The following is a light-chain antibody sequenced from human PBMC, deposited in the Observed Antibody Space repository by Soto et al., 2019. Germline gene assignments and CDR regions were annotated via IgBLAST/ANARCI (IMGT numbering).Light chain of an antibody. V-gene: IGKV3-11*01. CDR2: DAS. CDR1: QSVSSY. J-gene: IGKJ5*01. Sequence: EIVLTQSPATLSLSPGERATLSCRASQSVSSYLAWYQQKPAQAPRLLLYDASNRATGIPARFSGSGSATDFTLTISSLEPEDFAVYYCQQRSNWPLFGQGTRLEIK. CDR3: QQRSNWPL.